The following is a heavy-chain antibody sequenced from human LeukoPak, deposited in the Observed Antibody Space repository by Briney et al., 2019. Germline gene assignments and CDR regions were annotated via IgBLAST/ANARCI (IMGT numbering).Heavy chain of an antibody. Sequence: PGGFLRLSCAASGFTFSSYGMHWVRQAPGKGLEWVAVISYDGSNKYYADSVKGRFTISRDNSKNTLYLQMNSLRAEDTAVYYCAKDRNPGDIVVVPAATLDYWGQGTLVTVSS. CDR2: ISYDGSNK. J-gene: IGHJ4*02. V-gene: IGHV3-30*18. CDR1: GFTFSSYG. D-gene: IGHD2-2*01. CDR3: AKDRNPGDIVVVPAATLDY.